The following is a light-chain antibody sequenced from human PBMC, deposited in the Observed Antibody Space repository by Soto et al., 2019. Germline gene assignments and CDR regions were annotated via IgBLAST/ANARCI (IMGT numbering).Light chain of an antibody. V-gene: IGKV2-24*01. CDR3: LQATHFPCT. CDR2: KIS. J-gene: IGKJ1*01. CDR1: ERLVHSDGTTF. Sequence: DIVMTQTPLSSPVTLGQPASISCRSSERLVHSDGTTFLSWFHLRPGQPPRLLIHKISDRFSGVPDRFSGSGAGTEFTLKISRVEAEYVGIYYCLQATHFPCTSVQGTKLDIK.